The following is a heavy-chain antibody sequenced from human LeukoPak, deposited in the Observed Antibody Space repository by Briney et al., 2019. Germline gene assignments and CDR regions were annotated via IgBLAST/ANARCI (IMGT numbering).Heavy chain of an antibody. CDR2: INPDNGGT. CDR1: GYTFADYY. D-gene: IGHD3-10*01. J-gene: IGHJ5*02. Sequence: ASVKVSCKASGYTFADYYMNWVRQAPGQGLEWMGWINPDNGGTNYAQKFQGRVIMTRNTSITTVYMELSGLRSDDTAIYYCARGDYYGSPKTVAAWGQGTLVTVSS. CDR3: ARGDYYGSPKTVAA. V-gene: IGHV1-2*02.